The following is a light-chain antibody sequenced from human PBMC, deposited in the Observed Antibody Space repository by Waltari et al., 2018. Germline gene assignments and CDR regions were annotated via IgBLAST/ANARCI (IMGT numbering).Light chain of an antibody. CDR2: DVS. V-gene: IGLV2-14*03. CDR1: TRDVDNYNY. J-gene: IGLJ2*01. Sequence: QSALTQPASVSGSPGQSITISSTGITRDVDNYNYAPWSQHHPGKAPKLIIFDVSKRPSGVSNRFSGSKSGNTASLTISGLQAEDEADYYCSSYTSRTYVVFGGGTKLTVL. CDR3: SSYTSRTYVV.